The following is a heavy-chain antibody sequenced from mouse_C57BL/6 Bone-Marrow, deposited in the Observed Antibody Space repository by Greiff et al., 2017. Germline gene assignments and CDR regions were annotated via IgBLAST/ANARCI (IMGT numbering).Heavy chain of an antibody. CDR1: GYTFTSYW. CDR3: ARCYSNYYFDY. J-gene: IGHJ2*01. D-gene: IGHD2-5*01. Sequence: QVQLQQSGAELVKPGASVKLSCKASGYTFTSYWMHWVKQRPGQGLEWIGMIHPNSGSTNYNEKFKSKATLTVDKSSSTAYMQLSSLTSEDSAVYYCARCYSNYYFDYWGQGTTLTVSS. CDR2: IHPNSGST. V-gene: IGHV1-64*01.